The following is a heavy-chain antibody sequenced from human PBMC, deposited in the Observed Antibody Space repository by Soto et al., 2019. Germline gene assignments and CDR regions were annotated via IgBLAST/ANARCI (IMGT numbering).Heavy chain of an antibody. CDR1: GGTFSSYA. V-gene: IGHV1-69*13. J-gene: IGHJ6*02. D-gene: IGHD3-16*01. Sequence: SVKVSFKASGGTFSSYAISWVRQAPGQGLEWMGGIIPIFGTANYAQKFQGRVTITADESTSTAYMELSSLRSEDTAVYYCARYSAKTAADTNYGLDVWGQGTTVTVSS. CDR3: ARYSAKTAADTNYGLDV. CDR2: IIPIFGTA.